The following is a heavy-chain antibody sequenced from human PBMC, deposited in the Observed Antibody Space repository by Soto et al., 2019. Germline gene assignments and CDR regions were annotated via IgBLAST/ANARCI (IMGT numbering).Heavy chain of an antibody. CDR1: GYTFTSYY. D-gene: IGHD2-2*01. Sequence: GASVKVSCKASGYTFTSYYMHWVRQAPGQGLEWMGIINPSGGSTSYAQKFQGRVTMTRDMSTSTVYMELSSLRSEDTAVYYCAREGDKGPQLGYYYYGMDVWGQGTTVTVSS. V-gene: IGHV1-46*01. J-gene: IGHJ6*02. CDR2: INPSGGST. CDR3: AREGDKGPQLGYYYYGMDV.